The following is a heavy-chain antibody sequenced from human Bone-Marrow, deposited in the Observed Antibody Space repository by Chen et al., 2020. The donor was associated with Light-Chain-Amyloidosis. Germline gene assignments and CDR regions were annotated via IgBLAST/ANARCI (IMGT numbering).Heavy chain of an antibody. D-gene: IGHD2-2*01. CDR1: GFTFDDYA. CDR3: AKDIIPAATGGWNWFDP. CDR2: ISCNSGSI. V-gene: IGHV3-9*01. Sequence: EVQLVESGGGLVQPGRSLRLSCAASGFTFDDYAMHWVRQAPGKGLAWVSGISCNSGSIGYADSVKGRFTISRDNATNSLYLQMNSLRAEDTALYYCAKDIIPAATGGWNWFDPWGQGTLVTVSS. J-gene: IGHJ5*02.